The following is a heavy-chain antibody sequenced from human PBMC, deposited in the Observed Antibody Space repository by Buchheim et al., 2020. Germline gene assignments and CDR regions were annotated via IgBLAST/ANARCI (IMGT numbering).Heavy chain of an antibody. CDR2: INHSGST. CDR3: AREEDYDSSGLDY. D-gene: IGHD3-22*01. Sequence: QVQLQQWGAGLLKPSETLSLTCAVYGGSFSGYYWSWIRQPPGKGLEWIGEINHSGSTNYNPSLKSRVTISVDTSKNPFSLKLSSVTAADTAVYYCAREEDYDSSGLDYWGQGTL. V-gene: IGHV4-34*01. CDR1: GGSFSGYY. J-gene: IGHJ4*02.